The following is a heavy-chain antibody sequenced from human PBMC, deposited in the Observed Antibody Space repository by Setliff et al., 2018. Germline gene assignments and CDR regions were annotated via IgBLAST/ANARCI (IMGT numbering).Heavy chain of an antibody. Sequence: SETLSLTCTVSDGSSSSHYWSWIRQPPGKGLEWIGYIHFSGTTNYNPSLKSRVTLSLDTSKNQFSLELRAVTAADTALYYCARENGYCSGGACYFMFDYWGQGTLVTVSS. CDR1: DGSSSSHY. CDR3: ARENGYCSGGACYFMFDY. J-gene: IGHJ4*02. CDR2: IHFSGTT. D-gene: IGHD2-15*01. V-gene: IGHV4-59*11.